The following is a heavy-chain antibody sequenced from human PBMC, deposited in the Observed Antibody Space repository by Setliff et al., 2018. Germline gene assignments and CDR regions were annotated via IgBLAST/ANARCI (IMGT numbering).Heavy chain of an antibody. Sequence: PSETLSLTCAVSGFFMSSGYYWGWIRQTPGKGLEWIGSIYHSGSTYYNPSLKSRVTISVDTSKNQFSLQLSSVTAADTAVYYCVTLTMTIQIWYFDLWGRGNLVTVSS. CDR2: IYHSGST. V-gene: IGHV4-38-2*01. CDR1: GFFMSSGYY. D-gene: IGHD3-3*01. CDR3: VTLTMTIQIWYFDL. J-gene: IGHJ2*01.